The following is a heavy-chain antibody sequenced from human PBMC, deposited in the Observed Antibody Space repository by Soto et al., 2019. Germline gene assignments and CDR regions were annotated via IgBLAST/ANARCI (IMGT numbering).Heavy chain of an antibody. CDR1: GFSLTTRPVG. D-gene: IGHD2-21*02. CDR2: AYWDDDN. V-gene: IGHV2-5*02. CDR3: AHRPQRGDRNGGFFDY. Sequence: QITLRESGPTLVKPTQTLTLTCTFSGFSLTTRPVGVGWIRQSPGKALEWLAFAYWDDDNRHSPSLRSRLTVTKDPPKNQVVLKMANGDPVEPAKYFCAHRPQRGDRNGGFFDYWGQGTLVTVSS. J-gene: IGHJ4*02.